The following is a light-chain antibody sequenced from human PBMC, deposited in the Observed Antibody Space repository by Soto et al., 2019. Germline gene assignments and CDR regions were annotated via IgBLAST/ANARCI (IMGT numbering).Light chain of an antibody. J-gene: IGKJ2*01. CDR2: KAS. Sequence: DIQMTQSPPTLSASVGDRVTFTCRASQSISNYLAWYQQQPGKAPNLLIYKASILESGVPSRFSGSGSGTEFTLTISSLQPDDFAPYYCLYYNTYSYIFGQGTKLEIK. V-gene: IGKV1-5*03. CDR1: QSISNY. CDR3: LYYNTYSYI.